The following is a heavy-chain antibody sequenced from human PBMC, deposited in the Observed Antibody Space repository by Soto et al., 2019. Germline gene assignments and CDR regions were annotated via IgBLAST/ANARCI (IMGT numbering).Heavy chain of an antibody. CDR3: ARDGRDYGANDGMDV. CDR2: IRYDRSNI. V-gene: IGHV3-33*01. CDR1: GFTFSSYG. J-gene: IGHJ6*02. D-gene: IGHD4-17*01. Sequence: GGSLRLSCAASGFTFSSYGMHWVRQAPGKGLEWVAVIRYDRSNIYYADSVKGRFTISRDNAKNTLYLQMNSLRAEDTAVYYCARDGRDYGANDGMDVWGQGTTVTVSS.